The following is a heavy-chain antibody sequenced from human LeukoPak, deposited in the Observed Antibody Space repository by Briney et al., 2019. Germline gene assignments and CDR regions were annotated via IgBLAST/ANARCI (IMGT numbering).Heavy chain of an antibody. D-gene: IGHD4-17*01. J-gene: IGHJ3*01. Sequence: ASVKVSCKASGYTFTGYYMHWVRQAPGQGLEWMGWIHPNSGGTNYAQKFQGRVTMTRGTSISTAYMEMSSLRSDDTAMYYCARWTTVLTDWGQGTMVIVSS. CDR3: ARWTTVLTD. CDR2: IHPNSGGT. V-gene: IGHV1-2*02. CDR1: GYTFTGYY.